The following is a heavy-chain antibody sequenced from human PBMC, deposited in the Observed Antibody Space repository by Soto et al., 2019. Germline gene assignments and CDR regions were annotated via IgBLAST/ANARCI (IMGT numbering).Heavy chain of an antibody. Sequence: QVQLVQSGAEVKKPGASVKVSCKAFGYTFTGYYIHWVRQAPGQGLEWMGWINPNSGGTNYAQKFQGWLTMTRDTSITTAYMELSRLKSEDTAVYYCARFSSRYYYFDYGGQGTLVTVSS. CDR1: GYTFTGYY. J-gene: IGHJ4*02. D-gene: IGHD6-13*01. CDR2: INPNSGGT. V-gene: IGHV1-2*04. CDR3: ARFSSRYYYFDY.